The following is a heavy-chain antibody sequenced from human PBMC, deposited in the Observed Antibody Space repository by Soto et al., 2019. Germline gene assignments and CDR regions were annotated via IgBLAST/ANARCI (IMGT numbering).Heavy chain of an antibody. CDR2: IYYSGST. V-gene: IGHV4-31*03. Sequence: QVQLQESGPGLVKPSQTLSLTCTVSGGSISSGGYYWSWFRQHPGKGLEWIGYIYYSGSTYYNPSLKSRVTISVDTSKNQFSLKLSSVTAADTAVYYCARDDPHSGRLADPWGQGTLVTVSS. J-gene: IGHJ5*02. D-gene: IGHD3-10*01. CDR1: GGSISSGGYY. CDR3: ARDDPHSGRLADP.